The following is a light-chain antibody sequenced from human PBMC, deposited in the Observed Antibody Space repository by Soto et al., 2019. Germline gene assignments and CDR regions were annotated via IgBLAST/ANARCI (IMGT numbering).Light chain of an antibody. CDR3: QQYDSTPPT. V-gene: IGKV4-1*01. Sequence: DIVMTQSPDSLAVSLGERATINCKSSQSVLYSSNNKNYLAWYQQRPGQPPKLLIYWASTRESGVPDLFSGSGSGTDFTLTITSLQAEDVAVYYCQQYDSTPPTFGQGTKLEIK. CDR2: WAS. J-gene: IGKJ2*01. CDR1: QSVLYSSNNKNY.